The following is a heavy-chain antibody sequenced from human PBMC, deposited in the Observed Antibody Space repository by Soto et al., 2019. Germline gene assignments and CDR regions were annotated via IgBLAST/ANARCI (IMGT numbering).Heavy chain of an antibody. V-gene: IGHV3-9*01. J-gene: IGHJ4*02. CDR1: GFTFDDYA. Sequence: GGSLRLSCAASGFTFDDYAMHWVRQAPGKGLEWVSGISWNSGSIGYADSVKGRFTISRDNAKNSLYLQMNSLRAEDTALYYCAKDGGSSGWYYFDYWGQGTLVTVSS. CDR2: ISWNSGSI. D-gene: IGHD6-19*01. CDR3: AKDGGSSGWYYFDY.